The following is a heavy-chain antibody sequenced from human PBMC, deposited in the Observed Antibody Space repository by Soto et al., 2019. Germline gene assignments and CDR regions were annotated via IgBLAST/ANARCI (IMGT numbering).Heavy chain of an antibody. CDR2: ISGSGGST. V-gene: IGHV3-23*01. CDR3: AKDFYYYDSSGYFLSAPFDI. D-gene: IGHD3-22*01. J-gene: IGHJ3*02. CDR1: GFTFSSYA. Sequence: GGSLRLSCAASGFTFSSYAMSWVRQAPGKGLEWVSAISGSGGSTYYADSVKGRFTISRDNSKNTLYLQMNGLRAEDTAVYYCAKDFYYYDSSGYFLSAPFDIWGQGTMVTVSS.